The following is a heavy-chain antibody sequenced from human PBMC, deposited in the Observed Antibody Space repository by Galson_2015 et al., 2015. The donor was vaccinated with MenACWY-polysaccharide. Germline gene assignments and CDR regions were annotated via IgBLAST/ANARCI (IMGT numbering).Heavy chain of an antibody. CDR1: GFTFSSYG. D-gene: IGHD5-18*01. CDR2: IRNDGYSK. CDR3: ARGGSYGLYYFDY. Sequence: SLRLSCAASGFTFSSYGMHWVRQAPGKGLEWVAFIRNDGYSKYYVDSVKGRFTISRDNSKNTLYLQMNSLRAEDTAVYYCARGGSYGLYYFDYWGQGTLVTVSS. J-gene: IGHJ4*02. V-gene: IGHV3-30*02.